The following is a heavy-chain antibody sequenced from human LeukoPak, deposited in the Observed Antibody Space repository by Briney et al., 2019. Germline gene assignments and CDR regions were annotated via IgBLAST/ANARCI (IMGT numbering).Heavy chain of an antibody. V-gene: IGHV4-59*01. CDR3: ARGSNGVVSGTFDH. Sequence: SETVSLTCSVSDGSISSFYWSWIRQPPGKGLEWIGNIHYTGSTNFNPSLKSRVTISVDTSKNQFSLKLSSVTAADTAVYYCARGSNGVVSGTFDHWGQGTLVSVSS. CDR2: IHYTGST. CDR1: DGSISSFY. J-gene: IGHJ4*02. D-gene: IGHD6-19*01.